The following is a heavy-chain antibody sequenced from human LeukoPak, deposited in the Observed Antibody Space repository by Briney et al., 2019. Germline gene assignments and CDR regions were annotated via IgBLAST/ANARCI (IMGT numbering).Heavy chain of an antibody. Sequence: PGGSLRLSCATSGFTFSDYWMTWVRQAPGKGLECVANIKQDGSEKYYVDSVKGRFTISRDNVKNSLYLQMNNLRAEDTAVYYCARDGDHSDYIYYWGQGTLVTVSS. D-gene: IGHD4-11*01. CDR2: IKQDGSEK. CDR1: GFTFSDYW. V-gene: IGHV3-7*01. J-gene: IGHJ4*02. CDR3: ARDGDHSDYIYY.